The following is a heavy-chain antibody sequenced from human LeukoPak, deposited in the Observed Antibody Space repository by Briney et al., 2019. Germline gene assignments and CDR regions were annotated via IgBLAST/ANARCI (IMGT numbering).Heavy chain of an antibody. J-gene: IGHJ4*02. Sequence: ASVKVSCKASGYTFTGYYMHWVRQAPGQGLEWMGWINPNSGGTNYAQKFQGRVTMTRDTSITTAYMELSRLRSGDTAVYYCARLVRYNWNDGPFDYWGQGTLVTVSS. CDR2: INPNSGGT. D-gene: IGHD1-1*01. V-gene: IGHV1-2*02. CDR1: GYTFTGYY. CDR3: ARLVRYNWNDGPFDY.